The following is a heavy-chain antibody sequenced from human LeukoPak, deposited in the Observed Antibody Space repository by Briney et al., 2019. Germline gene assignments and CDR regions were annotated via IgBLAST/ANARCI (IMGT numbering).Heavy chain of an antibody. Sequence: ASVKVSCKASGGTFSSYAISWVRQAPGQGLEWMGRIIPILGIANYAQKFQGRVTITADKSTSTAYMELSSLRSEDTAVYYCARDRRITGHDYWGQGTLVTVSS. CDR3: ARDRRITGHDY. J-gene: IGHJ4*02. CDR1: GGTFSSYA. CDR2: IIPILGIA. V-gene: IGHV1-69*04. D-gene: IGHD1-14*01.